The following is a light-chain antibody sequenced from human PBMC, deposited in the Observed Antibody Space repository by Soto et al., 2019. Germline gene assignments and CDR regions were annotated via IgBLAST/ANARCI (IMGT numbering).Light chain of an antibody. J-gene: IGLJ3*02. CDR3: CSFAGTFTGV. CDR2: DVT. Sequence: QSALTQPRSVSGSPGQSVIISCTGTSSDVGYYNYVSWYQHHPGKAPKVMIYDVTKRPSGVPDRFSGSKSGNTASLTISGLQAEDEAEYYCCSFAGTFTGVFGGGTKVTV. V-gene: IGLV2-11*01. CDR1: SSDVGYYNY.